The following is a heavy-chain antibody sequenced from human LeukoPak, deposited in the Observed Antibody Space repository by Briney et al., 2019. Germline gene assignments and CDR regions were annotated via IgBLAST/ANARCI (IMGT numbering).Heavy chain of an antibody. CDR3: ARGRYDYVWGSYRYTRAYFDY. CDR1: GFTFSSYA. D-gene: IGHD3-16*02. CDR2: IWYDGSNK. V-gene: IGHV3-33*08. J-gene: IGHJ4*02. Sequence: PGGSLRLSCAASGFTFSSYAMSWVRQAPGKGLEWAAVIWYDGSNKYYADSVKGRFTISRDNSKNTLYLQMNSLRAEDTAVYYCARGRYDYVWGSYRYTRAYFDYWGQGTLVTVSS.